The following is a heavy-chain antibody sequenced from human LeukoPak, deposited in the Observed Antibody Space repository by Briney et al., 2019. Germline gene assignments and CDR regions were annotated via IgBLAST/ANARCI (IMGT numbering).Heavy chain of an antibody. CDR1: GFTFSSYS. CDR3: ARDRGEEWLVAFDI. Sequence: PGGSLRLSCAASGFTFSSYSMNWVRQAPGKGLEWVSSISSSSSYIYYAVSVKGRFTISRDNAKNSLYLQMNSLRAEDTAVYYCARDRGEEWLVAFDIWGQGTMVTVSS. J-gene: IGHJ3*02. D-gene: IGHD6-19*01. V-gene: IGHV3-21*01. CDR2: ISSSSSYI.